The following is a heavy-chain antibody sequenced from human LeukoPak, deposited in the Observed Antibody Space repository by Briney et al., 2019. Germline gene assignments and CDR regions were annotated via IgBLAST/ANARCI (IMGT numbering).Heavy chain of an antibody. J-gene: IGHJ3*02. CDR1: GGSISSGSYY. Sequence: PSQTLSLTCTVSGGSISSGSYYWSWIRQPAGKGLEWIGRIYTSGSTNYNPSLKSRVTISVDTSKNQFSLKLSSVTAADTAVYYCARGRINYDNSGYYLDAFDIWGQGTMVTVSS. V-gene: IGHV4-61*02. D-gene: IGHD3-22*01. CDR3: ARGRINYDNSGYYLDAFDI. CDR2: IYTSGST.